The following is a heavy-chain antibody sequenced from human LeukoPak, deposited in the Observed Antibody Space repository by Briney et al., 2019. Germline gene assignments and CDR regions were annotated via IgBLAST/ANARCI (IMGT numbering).Heavy chain of an antibody. CDR1: GGTFSSYA. CDR2: IIPILGIA. Sequence: ASVKVSCKASGGTFSSYAISWVRQAPGQGLEWMGRIIPILGIANYAQKSQGRVTITADKSTSTAYMELSSLRSEDTAVYSCARGDYGDYEISWGPGTLDTVSS. CDR3: ARGDYGDYEIS. D-gene: IGHD4-17*01. J-gene: IGHJ5*02. V-gene: IGHV1-69*04.